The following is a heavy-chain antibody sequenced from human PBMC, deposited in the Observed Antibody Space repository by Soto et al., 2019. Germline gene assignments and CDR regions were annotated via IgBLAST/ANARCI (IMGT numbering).Heavy chain of an antibody. D-gene: IGHD4-17*01. Sequence: GGSLRLSCAASGFTFSSYAMHWVRQAPGKGLEWVAVISYDGSNKYYADSVKGRFTISRDNSKNTLYLQMNSLRAEDTAVYYCARASSEIADYGGNEGEDYWGQGTLVTVSS. CDR3: ARASSEIADYGGNEGEDY. V-gene: IGHV3-30-3*01. CDR2: ISYDGSNK. J-gene: IGHJ4*02. CDR1: GFTFSSYA.